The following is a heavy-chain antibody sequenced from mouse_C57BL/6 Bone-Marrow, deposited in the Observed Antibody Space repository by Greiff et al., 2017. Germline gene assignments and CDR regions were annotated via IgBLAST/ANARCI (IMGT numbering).Heavy chain of an antibody. CDR1: GFSLTSYA. CDR3: ARNLGGSSYPYWYFDV. J-gene: IGHJ1*03. D-gene: IGHD1-1*01. CDR2: IWTGGGT. Sequence: VKLQESGPGLVAPSQSLSITCTVSGFSLTSYAISWVRQPPGKGLEWLGVIWTGGGTNYNSALKSRLSISKDNSKSQVFLKMNSLQTDDTARYYCARNLGGSSYPYWYFDVWGTGTTVTVSS. V-gene: IGHV2-9-1*01.